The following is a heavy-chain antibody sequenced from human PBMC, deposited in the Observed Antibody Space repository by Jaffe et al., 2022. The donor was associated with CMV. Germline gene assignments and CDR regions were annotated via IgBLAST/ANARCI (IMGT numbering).Heavy chain of an antibody. CDR1: GFEFGNFW. CDR2: INADGTAT. CDR3: VRDGGTFGDYSVAEDWFDP. D-gene: IGHD2-21*01. V-gene: IGHV3-74*01. J-gene: IGHJ5*02. Sequence: EVQLVESGGGLVRPGGSLRLSCAASGFEFGNFWMHWVRQVPGKGPMWVSRINADGTATIYADSVKGRFTISRDNTKKILYLQMNSLRADDTAVYYCVRDGGTFGDYSVAEDWFDPWGLGTLVTVSS.